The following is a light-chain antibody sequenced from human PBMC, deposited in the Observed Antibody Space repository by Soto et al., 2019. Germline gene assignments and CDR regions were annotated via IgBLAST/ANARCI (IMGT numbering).Light chain of an antibody. J-gene: IGLJ2*01. CDR2: EVS. V-gene: IGLV2-8*01. CDR3: SSYGGSNTVV. CDR1: SSDVGGHNY. Sequence: QSALTQPPSASGSPGQSVTISCTGSSSDVGGHNYVSWYQQHPGKAPKLMIYEVSKRPSGVPDRLSGSKSGSTASLTVSGLQAEDEAGYYCSSYGGSNTVVFGGGTKVTVL.